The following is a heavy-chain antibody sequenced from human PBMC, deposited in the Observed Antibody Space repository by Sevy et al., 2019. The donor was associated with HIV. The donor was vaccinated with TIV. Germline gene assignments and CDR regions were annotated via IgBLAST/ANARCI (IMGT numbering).Heavy chain of an antibody. V-gene: IGHV3-33*01. D-gene: IGHD4-17*01. Sequence: GGSLRLSCAASGFNFSIYGMHWVRQAPGKGLEWVALIWYDGSNKYYADSVKGPFTISRDNSKNTLSLQMNSLRAEDTAVYYCVRGRDYGNFDYWGQGTLVTVSS. CDR3: VRGRDYGNFDY. J-gene: IGHJ4*02. CDR1: GFNFSIYG. CDR2: IWYDGSNK.